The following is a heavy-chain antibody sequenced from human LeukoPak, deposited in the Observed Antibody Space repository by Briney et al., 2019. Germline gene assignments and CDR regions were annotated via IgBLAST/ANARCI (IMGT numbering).Heavy chain of an antibody. D-gene: IGHD4-23*01. CDR2: FDPEDGET. Sequence: ASVKVSCKASGYTFTSYDINWVRQAPGKGLEWMGGFDPEDGETIYAQKFQGRVTMTEDASTDTAYMELSSLRSEDTAVYYCATAGGNSLLNWFDPWGQGTLVTVSS. CDR3: ATAGGNSLLNWFDP. CDR1: GYTFTSYD. V-gene: IGHV1-24*01. J-gene: IGHJ5*02.